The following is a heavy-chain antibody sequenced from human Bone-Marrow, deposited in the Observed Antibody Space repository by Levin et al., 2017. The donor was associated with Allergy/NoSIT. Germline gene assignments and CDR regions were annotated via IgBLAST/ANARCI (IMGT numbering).Heavy chain of an antibody. V-gene: IGHV1-69*13. CDR2: IIPIFGTA. CDR3: AREWGGWYSSGWYRGPFDY. J-gene: IGHJ4*02. CDR1: GGTFSSYA. D-gene: IGHD6-19*01. Sequence: SVKVSCKASGGTFSSYAISWVRQAPGQGLEWMGGIIPIFGTANYAQKFQGRVTITADESTSTAYMELSSLRSEDTAVYYCAREWGGWYSSGWYRGPFDYWGQGTLVTVSS.